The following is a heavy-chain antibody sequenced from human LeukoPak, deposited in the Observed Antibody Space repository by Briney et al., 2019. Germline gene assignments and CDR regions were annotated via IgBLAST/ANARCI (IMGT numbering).Heavy chain of an antibody. D-gene: IGHD3-9*01. Sequence: GESLKISCKGSGFTFSNYWIAWVRQMPGKGLEWMGIIYPGDSDDSDAAYSPSFRGQVTISADKSISTAYLEWGSLKASDSAIYYCARLYYDILTGYYGNWFDPWGQGTLVTVSS. CDR1: GFTFSNYW. CDR3: ARLYYDILTGYYGNWFDP. CDR2: IYPGDSDDSDA. J-gene: IGHJ5*02. V-gene: IGHV5-51*01.